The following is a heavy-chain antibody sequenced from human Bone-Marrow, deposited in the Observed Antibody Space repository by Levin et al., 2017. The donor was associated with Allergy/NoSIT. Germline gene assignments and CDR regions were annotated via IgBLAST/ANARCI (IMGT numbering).Heavy chain of an antibody. V-gene: IGHV2-5*02. CDR2: IYWDDEK. D-gene: IGHD1/OR15-1a*01. Sequence: SGPTLVKPTQTLTLTCSFSGFSLRTSGMGVAWFRQPPGKALEWLTLIYWDDEKRYSPSLKSRLTITKDTSKNQVVLTMTNMDPVDTATYYCAHRPPGGYNWNNNWFDPWGQGTLVIVSS. J-gene: IGHJ5*02. CDR3: AHRPPGGYNWNNNWFDP. CDR1: GFSLRTSGMG.